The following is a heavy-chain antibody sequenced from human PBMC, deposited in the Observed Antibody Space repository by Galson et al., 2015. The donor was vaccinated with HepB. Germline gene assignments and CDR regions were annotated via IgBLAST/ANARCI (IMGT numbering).Heavy chain of an antibody. CDR2: MNPNSGHT. CDR3: AGAPGSTSSFSAQRVKKKYNWVDP. CDR1: GYTFTSYE. D-gene: IGHD2-2*01. Sequence: SVKVSCKASGYTFTSYEINWVRQATGQGLEWMGWMNPNSGHTGYAQKFQGRVAMTRNTSISTAYMELSSLRSEDTAVYYCAGAPGSTSSFSAQRVKKKYNWVDPWGQGTPVTVSS. V-gene: IGHV1-8*01. J-gene: IGHJ5*02.